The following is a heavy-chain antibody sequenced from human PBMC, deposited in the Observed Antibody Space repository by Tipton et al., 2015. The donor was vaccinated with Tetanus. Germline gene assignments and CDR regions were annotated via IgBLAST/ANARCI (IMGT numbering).Heavy chain of an antibody. J-gene: IGHJ3*02. V-gene: IGHV4-59*01. CDR1: GGSISSYY. CDR3: ARIGWLQQNKPAFDI. D-gene: IGHD5-24*01. CDR2: VHYSGRT. Sequence: TLSLTCSVPGGSISSYYWTWIRQPPGRGLEWIGFVHYSGRTNYSPSLRSRVTLSVDTSKNQFSLKLSSVTAADTAVYYCARIGWLQQNKPAFDIWGQGTVVTVSS.